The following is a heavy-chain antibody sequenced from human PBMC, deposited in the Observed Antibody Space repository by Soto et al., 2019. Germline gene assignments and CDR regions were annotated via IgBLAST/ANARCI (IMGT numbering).Heavy chain of an antibody. V-gene: IGHV3-33*01. CDR3: AREDWNYAWFDP. J-gene: IGHJ5*02. CDR2: IWYDGSNK. CDR1: GFTSSSYG. Sequence: GGSLRLSCAASGFTSSSYGMHWVRQAPGKGLEWVAVIWYDGSNKYYADSVKGRFTISRDNSKNTLYLQMNSLRAEDTAVYYRAREDWNYAWFDPWGQGTLVTVSS. D-gene: IGHD1-7*01.